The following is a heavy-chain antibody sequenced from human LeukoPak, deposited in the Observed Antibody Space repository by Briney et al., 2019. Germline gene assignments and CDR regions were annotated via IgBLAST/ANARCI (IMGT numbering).Heavy chain of an antibody. CDR2: VRPDDGRT. Sequence: GASVTVSFKDSESTLICHYVLWLRQAPGQGVECRGLVRPDDGRTNYAQKVRGRVTTTRDTSIRPACKELGSLTSDDTSIYYCAINSVQGTYCGQGNPVTVSS. J-gene: IGHJ4*02. CDR1: ESTLICHY. D-gene: IGHD1-7*01. CDR3: AINSVQGTY. V-gene: IGHV1-2*02.